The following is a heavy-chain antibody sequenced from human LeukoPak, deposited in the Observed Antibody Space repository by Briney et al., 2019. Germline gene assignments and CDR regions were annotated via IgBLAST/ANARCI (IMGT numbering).Heavy chain of an antibody. V-gene: IGHV1-69*04. Sequence: SVKVSCKASGGTFSSYAISWVRQAPRQGLEWMGRIIPILGIANYAQKFQGRVTITADKSTSTAYMELSSLRSEDTAVYYCARDRGGRLQSVPEYFQHWGQGTLVTVSS. D-gene: IGHD4-11*01. J-gene: IGHJ1*01. CDR2: IIPILGIA. CDR1: GGTFSSYA. CDR3: ARDRGGRLQSVPEYFQH.